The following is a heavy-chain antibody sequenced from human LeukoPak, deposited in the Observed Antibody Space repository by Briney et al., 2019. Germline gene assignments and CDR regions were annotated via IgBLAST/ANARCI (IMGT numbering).Heavy chain of an antibody. V-gene: IGHV4-39*01. Sequence: SETLSHTCTVTGGSISSSSFYWGWIRQPPGKGLEWIGSIYYCGSTYYNPSLKSRVTISVDTSKNEFSLRLSSVTAADTAVYYCAHFRGGAFDFWGRGTMVTVSS. CDR1: GGSISSSSFY. CDR2: IYYCGST. J-gene: IGHJ3*01. D-gene: IGHD3-16*01. CDR3: AHFRGGAFDF.